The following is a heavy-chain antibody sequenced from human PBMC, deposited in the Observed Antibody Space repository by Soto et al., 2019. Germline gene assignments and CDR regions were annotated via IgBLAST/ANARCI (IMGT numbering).Heavy chain of an antibody. D-gene: IGHD6-6*01. CDR3: AKDIGRDGIAARPDEGYFDY. CDR2: ISWNSGSI. V-gene: IGHV3-9*01. J-gene: IGHJ4*02. CDR1: GFSFSDFS. Sequence: PGRSLRLSCAASGFSFSDFSMNWVRQSPGKGLEWVSGISWNSGSIGYADSVKGRFTISRDNAKNSLYLQMNSLRAEDTALYYCAKDIGRDGIAARPDEGYFDYRGQGTLVTVSS.